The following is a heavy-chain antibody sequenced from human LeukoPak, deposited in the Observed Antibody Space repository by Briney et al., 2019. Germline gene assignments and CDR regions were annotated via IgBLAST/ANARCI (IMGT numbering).Heavy chain of an antibody. CDR1: GGSISSSNW. CDR3: ARHLRGDYGSGSYYDY. J-gene: IGHJ4*02. V-gene: IGHV4-4*02. D-gene: IGHD3-10*01. Sequence: KPSGTLSLTCAVSGGSISSSNWWSWVRQPPGKGLEWIGEIYHSGSTNYNPSLRSRVIISVGTSNNLFSLKLSSVTAADTAVYYCARHLRGDYGSGSYYDYWGQGTLVTVSS. CDR2: IYHSGST.